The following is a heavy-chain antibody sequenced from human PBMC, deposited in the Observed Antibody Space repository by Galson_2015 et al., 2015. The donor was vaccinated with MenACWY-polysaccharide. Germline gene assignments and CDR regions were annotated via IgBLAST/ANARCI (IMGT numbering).Heavy chain of an antibody. CDR1: GGSISSYY. Sequence: ETLSLTCTVSGGSISSYYWSWIRQPPGKGLEWIGYIYYSGSTNYNPSLKSRVTISVDTSKNQFSLKLSSVTAADTAVYYCARALGTTVTLDDAFDIWGQGTMVTVSS. D-gene: IGHD4-17*01. CDR2: IYYSGST. J-gene: IGHJ3*02. CDR3: ARALGTTVTLDDAFDI. V-gene: IGHV4-59*01.